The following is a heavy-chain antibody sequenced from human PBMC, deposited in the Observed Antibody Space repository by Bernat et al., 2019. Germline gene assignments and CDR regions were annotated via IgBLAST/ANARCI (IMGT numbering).Heavy chain of an antibody. Sequence: EVQLVESGGGLVQPGGSLRLSCAASGFTFSSYEMNWVRQAPGKGLEWVSYISSSGSTIYYADSVKRRFTISRDNAKNSLYLQMNSLRAEDTAVYYCARDSLGYCSGGSCYSVYWGQGTLVTVSS. J-gene: IGHJ4*02. CDR3: ARDSLGYCSGGSCYSVY. CDR1: GFTFSSYE. V-gene: IGHV3-48*03. CDR2: ISSSGSTI. D-gene: IGHD2-15*01.